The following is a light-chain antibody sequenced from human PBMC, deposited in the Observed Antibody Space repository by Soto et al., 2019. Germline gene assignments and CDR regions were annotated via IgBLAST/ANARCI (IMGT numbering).Light chain of an antibody. CDR2: KAS. CDR1: QSISSW. CDR3: QEYSSFS. Sequence: DIQMTQSASTLSASVGDRVTIICRASQSISSWLAWYQQKPGKAPKLLIYKASSLESGVPSRFSGSGSGTEFTLTISSLQPDDFATYYCQEYSSFSFGQGTKVDIK. J-gene: IGKJ1*01. V-gene: IGKV1-5*03.